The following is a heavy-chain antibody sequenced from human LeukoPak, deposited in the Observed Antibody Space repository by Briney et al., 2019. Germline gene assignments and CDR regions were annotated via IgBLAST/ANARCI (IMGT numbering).Heavy chain of an antibody. D-gene: IGHD3-10*01. CDR1: GGTFSSYA. Sequence: SVKVSCKASGGTFSSYAISWVRQAPGQGLEWMGRIIPILGIANYAQKFQGRVTITADKSTSTAYMELSSLRSEDTAVYYCARAPTPHVLLWFGESDPFDYWGQGTLVTVSS. V-gene: IGHV1-69*04. CDR3: ARAPTPHVLLWFGESDPFDY. CDR2: IIPILGIA. J-gene: IGHJ4*02.